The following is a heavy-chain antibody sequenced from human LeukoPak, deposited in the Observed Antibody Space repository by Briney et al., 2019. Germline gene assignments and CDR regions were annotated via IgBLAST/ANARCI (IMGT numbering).Heavy chain of an antibody. D-gene: IGHD3-10*01. CDR3: ARGPRSGWFGELLSPHYYYYGMDV. CDR1: GYTFTSYD. Sequence: ASVKVSCKASGYTFTSYDINWVRQATGQGLEWMGWMNPNSGNTGYAQKFQGRVTMTRDTSISTAYMELSRLRSDDTAVYYCARGPRSGWFGELLSPHYYYYGMDVWGQGTTVTVSS. V-gene: IGHV1-8*01. J-gene: IGHJ6*02. CDR2: MNPNSGNT.